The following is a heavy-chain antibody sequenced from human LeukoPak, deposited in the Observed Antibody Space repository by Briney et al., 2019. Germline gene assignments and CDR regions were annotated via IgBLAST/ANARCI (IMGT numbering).Heavy chain of an antibody. CDR2: ISANSGNT. CDR1: GYTFASYG. V-gene: IGHV1-18*04. J-gene: IGHJ6*04. CDR3: ARDGYCSGGSCYNSRYGMDV. Sequence: ASVKVPCKASGYTFASYGITWVRQAPGQGLEWMGWISANSGNTDYAQKLQGRVTMTTDTSTSTAYMELRSLRSDDTAVYYCARDGYCSGGSCYNSRYGMDVWGKGTTVTVSS. D-gene: IGHD2-15*01.